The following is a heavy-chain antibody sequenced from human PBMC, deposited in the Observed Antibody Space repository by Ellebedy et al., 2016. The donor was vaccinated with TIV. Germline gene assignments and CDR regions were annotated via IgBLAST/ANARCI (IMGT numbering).Heavy chain of an antibody. Sequence: GESLKIPCAASGFTFSDYSMNWVRQAPGKGLEWVSYVSGCGSNIQYADSVKGRFTISRDNSKNTLYMQMNSLRVEDTAVYYCAVSRWAAAGLYYFDFWGQGTLVTVSS. CDR2: VSGCGSNI. CDR1: GFTFSDYS. V-gene: IGHV3-48*01. J-gene: IGHJ4*02. D-gene: IGHD6-13*01. CDR3: AVSRWAAAGLYYFDF.